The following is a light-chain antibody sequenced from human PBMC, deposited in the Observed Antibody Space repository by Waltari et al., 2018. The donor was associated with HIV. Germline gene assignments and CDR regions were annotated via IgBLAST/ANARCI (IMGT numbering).Light chain of an antibody. CDR3: CSYMSGSTLV. CDR2: DAN. Sequence: QSALTQPASVSGSPGQSVTLSCTGTMSNVGGYNLFYWYQQHPDKAPKLVIFDANTRPSGIPFRFSASKSGNTASLTISGLQPEDEADYYCCSYMSGSTLVFGGGTKVIV. J-gene: IGLJ3*02. CDR1: MSNVGGYNL. V-gene: IGLV2-14*03.